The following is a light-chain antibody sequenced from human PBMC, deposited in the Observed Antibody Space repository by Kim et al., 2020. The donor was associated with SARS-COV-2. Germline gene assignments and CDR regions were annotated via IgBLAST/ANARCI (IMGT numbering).Light chain of an antibody. Sequence: VAAGKTDRITCGGNNIGSKSVHWYQQKPGQAPVLVDYDDSDRPAGIPERFSGPNSGNTATLTISWVEAGDEADYYCQVWDSSSDQPVCGGGTQLT. J-gene: IGLJ3*02. V-gene: IGLV3-21*03. CDR2: DDS. CDR3: QVWDSSSDQPV. CDR1: NIGSKS.